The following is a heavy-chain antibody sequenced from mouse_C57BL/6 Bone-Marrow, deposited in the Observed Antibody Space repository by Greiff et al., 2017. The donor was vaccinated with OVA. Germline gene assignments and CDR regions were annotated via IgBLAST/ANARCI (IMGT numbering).Heavy chain of an antibody. CDR3: TRSSIYYGYDWFAY. D-gene: IGHD2-2*01. Sequence: EVQLQQSGTVLARPGASVKMSCKTSGYTFTSYWMHWVKQRPGQGLEWIGAIYPGNSDTSYNQKFKGKAKLTAVTSASTAYMELSSLTNEDSAVYYCTRSSIYYGYDWFAYWGQGTLVTVSA. J-gene: IGHJ3*01. CDR2: IYPGNSDT. CDR1: GYTFTSYW. V-gene: IGHV1-5*01.